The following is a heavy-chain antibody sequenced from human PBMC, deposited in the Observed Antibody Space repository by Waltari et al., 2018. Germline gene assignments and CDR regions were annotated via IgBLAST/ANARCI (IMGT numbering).Heavy chain of an antibody. J-gene: IGHJ3*02. CDR2: IYWNDDK. D-gene: IGHD3-16*01. Sequence: QITLKASGPTLLKPTQTLTLTCTSSGFSLRTSGVGVGCNRQPPGKALEWLALIYWNDDKRYSPSLKSRLTITKDTSKHLVVLTITNMDPVDTATYYCAHSLGGAFDIWGQGTMVTVSS. CDR1: GFSLRTSGVG. V-gene: IGHV2-5*01. CDR3: AHSLGGAFDI.